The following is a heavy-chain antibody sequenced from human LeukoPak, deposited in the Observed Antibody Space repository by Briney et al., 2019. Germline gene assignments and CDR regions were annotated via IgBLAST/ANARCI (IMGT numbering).Heavy chain of an antibody. CDR1: GFTFSSYG. CDR2: ISYDGSNK. D-gene: IGHD1-1*01. J-gene: IGHJ4*02. Sequence: GGSLRLSCAASGFTFSSYGMHWVRQAPGKGLEWVAIISYDGSNKYYADSVKGRFTISRDNSKNTLYLQMNSLGAEDTAVYYCAKNKLLQLEYYFDFWGQGTLVTVSS. V-gene: IGHV3-30*18. CDR3: AKNKLLQLEYYFDF.